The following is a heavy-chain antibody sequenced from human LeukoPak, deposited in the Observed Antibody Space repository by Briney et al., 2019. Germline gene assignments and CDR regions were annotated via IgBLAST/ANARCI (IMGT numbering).Heavy chain of an antibody. CDR3: ASYYYGSGSYFGY. D-gene: IGHD3-10*01. CDR1: GFTFSSYS. V-gene: IGHV3-21*01. CDR2: ISSSSSYI. Sequence: WGSLSLSCAASGFTFSSYSMNWVRQAPAKGLEGVSSISSSSSYIYYADSVKGRFTISRDNAKNSLYLQMNNLRAADTAVYYCASYYYGSGSYFGYWGQGTLVTVSS. J-gene: IGHJ4*02.